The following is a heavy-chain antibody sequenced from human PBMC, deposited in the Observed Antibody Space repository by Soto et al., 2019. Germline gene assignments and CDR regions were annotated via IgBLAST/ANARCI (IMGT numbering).Heavy chain of an antibody. CDR2: VYYTGST. CDR1: GNSISDISSF. V-gene: IGHV4-39*01. Sequence: SETLSLTCTVSGNSISDISSFWAWIRQPPGKNLEWIGSVYYTGSTYYNSSLKSRVSISIDTSKNQFSLSLNSVTAADTAVYYCTRRVRSTGLLDYWGQGALVTVSS. D-gene: IGHD4-4*01. J-gene: IGHJ4*02. CDR3: TRRVRSTGLLDY.